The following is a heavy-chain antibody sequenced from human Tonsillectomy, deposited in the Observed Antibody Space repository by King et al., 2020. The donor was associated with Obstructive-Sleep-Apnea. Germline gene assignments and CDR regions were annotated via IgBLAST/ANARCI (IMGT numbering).Heavy chain of an antibody. CDR3: ARRASDDYGGQREIIDY. D-gene: IGHD4-23*01. J-gene: IGHJ4*02. V-gene: IGHV1-18*04. CDR2: ISAYNGNT. CDR1: GYTFTSYG. Sequence: QLVQSGAEVKKPGASVKVSCKASGYTFTSYGISWVRQAPGQGLEWMGWISAYNGNTNFAQKLQGRVTMTTDTSTSTAYMELRSLRSDDTAVYYCARRASDDYGGQREIIDYWGQGTLVTVSS.